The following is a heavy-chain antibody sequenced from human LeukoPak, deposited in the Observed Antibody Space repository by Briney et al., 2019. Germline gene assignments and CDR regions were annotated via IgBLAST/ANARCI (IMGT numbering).Heavy chain of an antibody. CDR2: IYYSGST. CDR3: VRLLDGGGPYDYVWGSSID. J-gene: IGHJ4*02. CDR1: GGSISSSGYY. Sequence: SETLSLTCTVSGGSISSSGYYWGWIRQPPGKGLEWIGTIYYSGSTQYNPSLKSRVTISVDTSRKNFSLKLNSVTAADTAVYYCVRLLDGGGPYDYVWGSSIDWGQGTVVTVSS. D-gene: IGHD3-16*01. V-gene: IGHV4-39*01.